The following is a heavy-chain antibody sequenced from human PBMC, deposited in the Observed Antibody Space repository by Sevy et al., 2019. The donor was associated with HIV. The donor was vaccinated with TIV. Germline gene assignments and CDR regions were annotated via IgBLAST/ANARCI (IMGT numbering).Heavy chain of an antibody. Sequence: GGSLRLSCTASGFTFGDYAMSWFRHAPGKGLEWVGFIRSKAYGGTTEYAASVKGRFTISRDDSKSIAYLQMNSLKTEDTAVYYCTRRAVAGRKSFDYWGQGTLVTVSS. CDR3: TRRAVAGRKSFDY. J-gene: IGHJ4*02. CDR1: GFTFGDYA. CDR2: IRSKAYGGTT. V-gene: IGHV3-49*03. D-gene: IGHD6-19*01.